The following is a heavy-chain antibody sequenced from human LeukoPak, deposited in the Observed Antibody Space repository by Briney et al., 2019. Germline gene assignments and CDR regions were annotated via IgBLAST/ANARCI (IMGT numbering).Heavy chain of an antibody. CDR1: GFTFSSYD. CDR3: GKLQVGVIDAFDF. Sequence: GGSLRLSCAASGFTFSSYDMSWVRQAPGKGLEWVSAISGTGDSTYYADSVKGRFTISRDNSQNTLYLQMNSLRAEDTAVYYCGKLQVGVIDAFDFWGQGTMVTVSS. V-gene: IGHV3-23*01. D-gene: IGHD3-10*01. CDR2: ISGTGDST. J-gene: IGHJ3*01.